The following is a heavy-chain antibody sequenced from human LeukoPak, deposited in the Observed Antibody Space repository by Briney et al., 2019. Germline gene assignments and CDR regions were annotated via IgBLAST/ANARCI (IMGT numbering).Heavy chain of an antibody. J-gene: IGHJ4*02. Sequence: SQTLSLTCAVSGGSISSGGYSWSWIRQPPGKGLEWIGYIYHSGSTYYNPSLKSRVTISVDRSKNQFSLKLSSVTAADTAVYYCARGGSGYGGRGDYWGQGTLVTVSS. CDR2: IYHSGST. CDR1: GGSISSGGYS. V-gene: IGHV4-30-2*01. CDR3: ARGGSGYGGRGDY. D-gene: IGHD5-12*01.